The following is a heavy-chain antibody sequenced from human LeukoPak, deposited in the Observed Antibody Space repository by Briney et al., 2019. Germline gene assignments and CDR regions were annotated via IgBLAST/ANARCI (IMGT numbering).Heavy chain of an antibody. J-gene: IGHJ4*02. CDR1: GFTFSDYY. V-gene: IGHV3-33*08. CDR3: ARDRAMVVGSSWYYDY. Sequence: GGSLRLPCATSGFTFSDYYMDWVRQAPGKGLEWVSLIWYDGSNKYYADSVKGRFTISRDNSKNTLNLQMNSLRAEDTALYYCARDRAMVVGSSWYYDYWGQGTLVTVSS. CDR2: IWYDGSNK. D-gene: IGHD5-18*01.